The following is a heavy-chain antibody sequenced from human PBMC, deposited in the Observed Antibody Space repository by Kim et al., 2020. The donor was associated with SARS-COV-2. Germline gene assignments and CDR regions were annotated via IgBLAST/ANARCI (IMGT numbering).Heavy chain of an antibody. CDR1: GFTFSNYW. CDR3: ARNWNDDYYGMDL. CDR2: IKQDGSEK. J-gene: IGHJ6*02. Sequence: GGSLRHSCAASGFTFSNYWMSWVRQAPGKGLEWVANIKQDGSEKYYVDSVKGRFTISRDNAKNSLYLQMNSLRAEDTAVYFCARNWNDDYYGMDLWGQGT. D-gene: IGHD1-1*01. V-gene: IGHV3-7*01.